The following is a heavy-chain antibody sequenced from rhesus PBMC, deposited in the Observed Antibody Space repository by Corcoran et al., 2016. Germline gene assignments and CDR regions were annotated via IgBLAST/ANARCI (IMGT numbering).Heavy chain of an antibody. CDR1: GGSFSGYY. D-gene: IGHD4-23*01. V-gene: IGHV4-165*01. J-gene: IGHJ4*01. CDR2: ISVGSGST. Sequence: QVQLQESGPGLVKPSETLSLTCAVSGGSFSGYYWGWIRQPPGKGLEWIGYISVGSGSTNYYPSLKSRVTISTDTSKNQFSLKLSSVTAADTAVYYCARLSDSNYKYYFDYWGQGVLVTVSS. CDR3: ARLSDSNYKYYFDY.